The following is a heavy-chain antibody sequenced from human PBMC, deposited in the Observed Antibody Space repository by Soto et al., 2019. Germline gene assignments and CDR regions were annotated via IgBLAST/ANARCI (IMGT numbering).Heavy chain of an antibody. CDR2: ISGSGRTT. D-gene: IGHD3-3*01. J-gene: IGHJ4*02. CDR1: GFTFSSHA. V-gene: IGHV3-23*01. Sequence: GGSLRLSCAASGFTFSSHAMCWVRQAPGKGLECVSGISGSGRTTFYADSVKGRFTVSRDNSKKTLFLQMNSLRAEDTAVYYCAKTPYDFWSSGQYFFDDWGQGTLVTVSS. CDR3: AKTPYDFWSSGQYFFDD.